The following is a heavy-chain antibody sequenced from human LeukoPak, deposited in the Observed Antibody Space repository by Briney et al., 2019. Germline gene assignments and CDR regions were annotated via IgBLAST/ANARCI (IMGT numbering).Heavy chain of an antibody. CDR1: GGSISSSSYY. CDR2: IYYSGST. J-gene: IGHJ3*02. CDR3: ARHCRPCAFDI. V-gene: IGHV4-39*01. D-gene: IGHD6-6*01. Sequence: PSETLSLTCTVSGGSISSSSYYWGWIRQPPGKGLEWSGSIYYSGSTYYNPSLKSRVTISVDTSKNQFSLKLSSVTAADTAVYYCARHCRPCAFDIWGQGTMVTVSS.